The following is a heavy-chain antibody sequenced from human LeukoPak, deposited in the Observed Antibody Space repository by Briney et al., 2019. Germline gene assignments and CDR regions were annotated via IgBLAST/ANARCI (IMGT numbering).Heavy chain of an antibody. CDR2: IYYSGSI. CDR1: GGSINSGSQY. J-gene: IGHJ4*02. Sequence: SETLSLTCIVSGGSINSGSQYWSWIRQPPGKGLEWIGDIYYSGSIKYNPSLKSRVTMSVDTSKNQFSLKLSSVTAADTAIYYCARENPSGYYNRPIDYWGQGTLVTVSS. D-gene: IGHD3-22*01. CDR3: ARENPSGYYNRPIDY. V-gene: IGHV4-61*01.